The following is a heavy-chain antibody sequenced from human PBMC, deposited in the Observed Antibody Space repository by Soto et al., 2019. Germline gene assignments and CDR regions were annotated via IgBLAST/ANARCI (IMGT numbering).Heavy chain of an antibody. CDR3: ARDRDRRGYNYYYGMDV. CDR1: GYTFTSYG. V-gene: IGHV1-18*01. CDR2: ISAYNGNT. J-gene: IGHJ6*02. Sequence: ASVKVSCKASGYTFTSYGISWVRQAPGQGLEWMGWISAYNGNTNYAQKLQGRVTMTTDTSTSTAYMELSSLRSEDTAVYYCARDRDRRGYNYYYGMDVWGQGTTVTVSS. D-gene: IGHD3-10*01.